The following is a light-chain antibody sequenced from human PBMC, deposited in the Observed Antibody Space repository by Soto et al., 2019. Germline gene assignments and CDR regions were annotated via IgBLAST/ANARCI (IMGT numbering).Light chain of an antibody. CDR1: QSVSSN. J-gene: IGKJ1*01. V-gene: IGKV3-15*01. Sequence: EIVMTQSPVTLSVSPGERVTLSCRASQSVSSNLAWYQQKPGQAPSLLIYGAFTRATGIPARFSGSGSGTEFTLSIGSLQSEDFAVYYCQQYNDWPPTFGQGTKVDIK. CDR2: GAF. CDR3: QQYNDWPPT.